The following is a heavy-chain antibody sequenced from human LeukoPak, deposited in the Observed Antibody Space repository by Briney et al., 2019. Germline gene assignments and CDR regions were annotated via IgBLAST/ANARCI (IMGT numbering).Heavy chain of an antibody. CDR2: INHSGST. D-gene: IGHD2-2*01. V-gene: IGHV4-34*01. CDR1: GGSFSGYY. CDR3: ARGVIVVVPAATYYYYYGMDV. J-gene: IGHJ6*02. Sequence: SETLSLTCAVYGGSFSGYYWSWIRQPPGKGLEWIGEINHSGSTNYNPSLKSRVTISVDTSKNQFSLKLSSVTAADTAVYCCARGVIVVVPAATYYYYYGMDVWGQGTTVTVSS.